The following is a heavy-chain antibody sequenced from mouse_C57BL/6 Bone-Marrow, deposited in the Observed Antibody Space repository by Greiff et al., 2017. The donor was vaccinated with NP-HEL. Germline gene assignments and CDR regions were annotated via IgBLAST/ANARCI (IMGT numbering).Heavy chain of an antibody. CDR2: ISSGGSYT. V-gene: IGHV5-6*01. CDR1: GFTFSSYS. CDR3: ARRGYYAMDY. Sequence: EVQRVESGGDLVKPGGSLKLSCAASGFTFSSYSMSWVRQTPDKRLEWVATISSGGSYTYYPDSVKGRFTISRDNAKNTLYLQMSSLKSEDTAMYYCARRGYYAMDYWGQGTSVTVSS. J-gene: IGHJ4*01.